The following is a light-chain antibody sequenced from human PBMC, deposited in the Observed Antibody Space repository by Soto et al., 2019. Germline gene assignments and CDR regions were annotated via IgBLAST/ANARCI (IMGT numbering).Light chain of an antibody. CDR2: DNN. CDR1: SSNIGNNY. Sequence: QSVLTQPPSVSAAPGQKVTISCSGGSSNIGNNYVSWYQQLPGTAPKLLIYDNNKRPSGIPDRFSGSKSGTSATLAITGLQTGDEADYYCGTWDTSLSVWVFGGGTKLTVL. J-gene: IGLJ3*02. V-gene: IGLV1-51*01. CDR3: GTWDTSLSVWV.